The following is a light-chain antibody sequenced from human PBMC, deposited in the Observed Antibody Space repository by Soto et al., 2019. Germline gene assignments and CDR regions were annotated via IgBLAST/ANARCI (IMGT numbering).Light chain of an antibody. CDR2: CAS. J-gene: IGKJ2*01. CDR1: QSVLYSSNNNNY. V-gene: IGKV4-1*01. Sequence: DILMTQSPDSLAVSLGERATINCKSSQSVLYSSNNNNYLTWYQQKPGQPPKLLISCASTRESGVPDRFSGSGSGTDFTLTISSLQAEDVALYYCQQYYATPYTFGQGTKLEI. CDR3: QQYYATPYT.